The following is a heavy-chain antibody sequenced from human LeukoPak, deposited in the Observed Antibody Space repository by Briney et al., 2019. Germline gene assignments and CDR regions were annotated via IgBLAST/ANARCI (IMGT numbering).Heavy chain of an antibody. V-gene: IGHV1-3*01. CDR3: ARDSIVVVTASYYYYCGMDV. CDR1: GYTFTSYA. D-gene: IGHD2-21*02. J-gene: IGHJ6*02. Sequence: ASVKVSCKASGYTFTSYAMHWVRQAPGQRLEWMGWINAGNGNTKYSQKFQGRVTITRDTSASTAYMELSSLRSEDTAVYYCARDSIVVVTASYYYYCGMDVWGQGTTVTVSS. CDR2: INAGNGNT.